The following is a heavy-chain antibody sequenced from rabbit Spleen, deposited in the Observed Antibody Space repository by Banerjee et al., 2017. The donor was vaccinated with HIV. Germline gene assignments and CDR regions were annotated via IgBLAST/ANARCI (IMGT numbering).Heavy chain of an antibody. D-gene: IGHD2-1*01. V-gene: IGHV1S45*01. CDR1: GIDFSNYYY. CDR2: IYAGSSSST. CDR3: GRAGEGGYGYLDL. Sequence: QQQLEESGGGLVKPGGTLTLTCKASGIDFSNYYYMCWVRQAPGKGLEWIACIYAGSSSSTYYARWAKGRFTISKTSSTTVTLQMTSLTAADTATFFCGRAGEGGYGYLDLWGQGTLVTFS. J-gene: IGHJ4*01.